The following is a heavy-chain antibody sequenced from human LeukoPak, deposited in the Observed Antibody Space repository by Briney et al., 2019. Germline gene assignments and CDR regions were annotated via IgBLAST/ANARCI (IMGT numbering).Heavy chain of an antibody. D-gene: IGHD2-2*02. Sequence: SETLSLTCTVSGGSISISTYYWSWIRQPPGTGLEWIGYINYSGTTIYNPSLNSRVTISVDTSKNQFSLKLTSVTAADTAVYYCAKYTTERSFDYRGQGTLVTVSS. CDR1: GGSISISTYY. V-gene: IGHV4-61*01. CDR2: INYSGTT. J-gene: IGHJ4*02. CDR3: AKYTTERSFDY.